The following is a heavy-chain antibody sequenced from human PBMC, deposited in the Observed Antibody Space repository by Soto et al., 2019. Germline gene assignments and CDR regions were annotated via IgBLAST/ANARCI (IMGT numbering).Heavy chain of an antibody. CDR3: AVDVLTFSDDSSGYYFDCFDT. V-gene: IGHV1-58*01. CDR1: VRTFIHSA. J-gene: IGHJ3*02. D-gene: IGHD3-22*01. Sequence: SVQVSRQASVRTFIHSAVQWVRQTRGHRLEWIGWIVVGSGNTNYAQEFQGRVTITRDMATNTVYMEMSSLRSEDPAVFYCAVDVLTFSDDSSGYYFDCFDTWGQGTMVTVSS. CDR2: IVVGSGNT.